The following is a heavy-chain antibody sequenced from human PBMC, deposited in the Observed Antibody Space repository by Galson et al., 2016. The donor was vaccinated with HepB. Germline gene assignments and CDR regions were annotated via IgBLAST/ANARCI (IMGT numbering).Heavy chain of an antibody. CDR1: GGSINSGGFS. CDR2: IYHRGST. V-gene: IGHV4-31*03. Sequence: TLSLTCTVSGGSINSGGFSWSWIRQHPGKGLEWIGNIYHRGSTNYNPSLKSRLTISVDTSKRQFSLKLTSVTAADTAVYYCARVTCSGGSCYLGAPLTWFAPWGQGTLVTASS. D-gene: IGHD2-15*01. J-gene: IGHJ5*02. CDR3: ARVTCSGGSCYLGAPLTWFAP.